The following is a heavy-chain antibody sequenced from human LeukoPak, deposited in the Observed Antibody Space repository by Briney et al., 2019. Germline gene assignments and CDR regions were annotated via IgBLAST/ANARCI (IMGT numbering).Heavy chain of an antibody. CDR1: GFALSTYG. Sequence: RGGSLRLSCAASGFALSTYGTHWVRQAPGKGLEWVAVIAHDGKTTYYADSVKGRFTISRDNSENTVYLHMNSLRPEDTAIYFCAKDFNIYGDHNVEDYWGQGSLVTVSS. CDR2: IAHDGKTT. J-gene: IGHJ4*02. CDR3: AKDFNIYGDHNVEDY. V-gene: IGHV3-30*18. D-gene: IGHD2-21*02.